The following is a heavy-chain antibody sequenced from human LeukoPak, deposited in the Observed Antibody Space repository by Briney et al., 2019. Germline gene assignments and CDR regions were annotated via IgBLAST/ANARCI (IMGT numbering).Heavy chain of an antibody. V-gene: IGHV1-8*01. CDR1: GYTLTSYD. Sequence: ASVKVSCKASGYTLTSYDINWVRQATGQGLEWMGWMNPNSGNTGYAQKFQGRVTMTRNTSISTAYMELSSLRSEDTAVYYCARGVPSQSYYYDSSGHADYWGQGTLVTVSS. D-gene: IGHD3-22*01. CDR3: ARGVPSQSYYYDSSGHADY. CDR2: MNPNSGNT. J-gene: IGHJ4*02.